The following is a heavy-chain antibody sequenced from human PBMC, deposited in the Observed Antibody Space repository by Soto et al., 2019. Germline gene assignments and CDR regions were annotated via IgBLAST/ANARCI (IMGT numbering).Heavy chain of an antibody. CDR1: GFTFSSYW. D-gene: IGHD3-22*01. Sequence: GGSLRLSCAASGFTFSSYWMHWVRQAPGKGLVWVSRIKSDGSGAIYADSVKGRFTVSRDNAKNTLYLLMNSLSTEDTAVYYCARDRVESGYPEYFQHWGQGTLVTVSS. CDR2: IKSDGSGA. V-gene: IGHV3-74*01. CDR3: ARDRVESGYPEYFQH. J-gene: IGHJ1*01.